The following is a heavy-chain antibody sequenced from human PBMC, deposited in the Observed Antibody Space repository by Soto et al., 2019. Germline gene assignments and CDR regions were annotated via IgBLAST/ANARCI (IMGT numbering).Heavy chain of an antibody. CDR1: GFPFTSYG. V-gene: IGHV3-30*03. D-gene: IGHD3-10*01. Sequence: QVQLVESGGGVVQPGRSLRLSCAASGFPFTSYGMHWVREGPDKGLEWVAIISYDGSDKYYADSVKGRFTISRDNSNNTLYLQMNSLRPADTALYYCVGGQYYFDYRGQGTLVIVSS. CDR2: ISYDGSDK. J-gene: IGHJ4*02. CDR3: VGGQYYFDY.